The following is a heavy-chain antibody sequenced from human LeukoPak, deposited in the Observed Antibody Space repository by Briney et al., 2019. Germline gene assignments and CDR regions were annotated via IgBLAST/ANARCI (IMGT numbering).Heavy chain of an antibody. CDR3: ARGKHMGD. Sequence: ASVRVSCKASGYTFTGYYIHWVRHAPGEGGEWMGWLNPNSGATNYAPTFQGGVTITRDTSISTAYMELSTRRPSDTPMCFCARGKHMGDWGKGAWVT. CDR2: LNPNSGAT. CDR1: GYTFTGYY. J-gene: IGHJ4*02. V-gene: IGHV1-2*02. D-gene: IGHD2-21*01.